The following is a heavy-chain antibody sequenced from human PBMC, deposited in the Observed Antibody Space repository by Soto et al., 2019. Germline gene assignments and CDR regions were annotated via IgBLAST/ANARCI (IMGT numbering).Heavy chain of an antibody. V-gene: IGHV3-66*01. Sequence: GGSLRLSCAASGFTVSSNYMSWVRQAPGKGLEWVSVIYSGGSTYYADSVKGRFTISRDNSKNTLYLQMNSLRAEDTAVYYCARETYCTNGVCYTGAFDIWGQGTMVTVSS. CDR3: ARETYCTNGVCYTGAFDI. CDR1: GFTVSSNY. CDR2: IYSGGST. D-gene: IGHD2-8*01. J-gene: IGHJ3*02.